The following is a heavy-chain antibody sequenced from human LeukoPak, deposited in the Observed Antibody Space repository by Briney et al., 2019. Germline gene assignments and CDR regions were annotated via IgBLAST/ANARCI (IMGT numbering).Heavy chain of an antibody. Sequence: GGSLRLSCAASGFTFSSYGMHWVRQAPGKGLEGVAVIWYDGSNKYYADSVKGRFTISRDNSKNTLYLQMNSLRAEDTAVYYCARNEYDILTGPISYYYYGMGVWGQGTTVTVSS. J-gene: IGHJ6*02. CDR3: ARNEYDILTGPISYYYYGMGV. CDR1: GFTFSSYG. D-gene: IGHD3-9*01. V-gene: IGHV3-33*01. CDR2: IWYDGSNK.